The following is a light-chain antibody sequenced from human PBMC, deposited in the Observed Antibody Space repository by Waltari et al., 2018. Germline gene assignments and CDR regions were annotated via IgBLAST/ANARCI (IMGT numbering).Light chain of an antibody. CDR1: SSDVGGYDY. V-gene: IGLV2-14*03. CDR3: GSYTSSTTLA. CDR2: VVS. J-gene: IGLJ1*01. Sequence: QSALTQPASVSGSPGQSITISCTGTSSDVGGYDYVPWYQQHPGKAPKLILYVVSNRPLEVSQRFAGSKSANTASLTISGLQADDEAEYYCGSYTSSTTLAFGTGTKVTVL.